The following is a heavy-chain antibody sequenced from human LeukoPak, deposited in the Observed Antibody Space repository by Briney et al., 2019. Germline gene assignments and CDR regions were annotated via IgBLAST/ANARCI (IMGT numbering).Heavy chain of an antibody. J-gene: IGHJ5*02. CDR2: ISSSSSYI. CDR1: GFTFSSYS. V-gene: IGHV3-21*04. Sequence: KPGGSLRLSCAASGFTFSSYSMNWVRQAPGKGLEWVSSISSSSSYIYYADSVKGRFTISRDNAKNSLYLQMSSLRAEDTAVFYCATGGYSRYFDPWGQGTLVTVSS. D-gene: IGHD1-26*01. CDR3: ATGGYSRYFDP.